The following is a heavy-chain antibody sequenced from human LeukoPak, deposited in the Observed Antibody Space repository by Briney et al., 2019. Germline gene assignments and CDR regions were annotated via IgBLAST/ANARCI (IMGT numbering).Heavy chain of an antibody. J-gene: IGHJ3*01. CDR1: DFTFANYA. Sequence: GGSLTLSCVGSDFTFANYAMTWVRLTPGKGLEWVSSIKGSGSHAMYADSVSGRFTTSRDNSRNTIFLQMTSLRAEDTAIYYCGRDPNGDYIGAFEFWGLGTLVSVSS. V-gene: IGHV3-23*01. CDR2: IKGSGSHA. CDR3: GRDPNGDYIGAFEF. D-gene: IGHD4-17*01.